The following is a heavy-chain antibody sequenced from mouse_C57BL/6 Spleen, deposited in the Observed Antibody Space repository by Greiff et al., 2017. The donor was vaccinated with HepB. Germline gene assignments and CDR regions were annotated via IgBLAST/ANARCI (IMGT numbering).Heavy chain of an antibody. CDR1: GFTFSDYG. J-gene: IGHJ4*01. CDR3: ARCYDYYAMDY. V-gene: IGHV5-17*01. CDR2: ISSGSSTI. Sequence: EVKLMESGGGLVKPGGSLKLSCAASGFTFSDYGMHWVRQAPEKGLEWVAYISSGSSTIYYADTVKGRFTISRDNAKNTLFLQMTSLRSEDTAMYYCARCYDYYAMDYWGQGTSVTVSS. D-gene: IGHD1-1*01.